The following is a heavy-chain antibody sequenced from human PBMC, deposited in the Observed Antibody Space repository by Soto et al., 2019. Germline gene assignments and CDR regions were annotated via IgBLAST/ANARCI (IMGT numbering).Heavy chain of an antibody. CDR3: ARDGMYYDFWSGYRPHYYYGMDV. CDR2: IYYSGST. V-gene: IGHV4-59*01. CDR1: GGSISSYY. D-gene: IGHD3-3*01. J-gene: IGHJ6*02. Sequence: PSETLSLTCTVSGGSISSYYWSWIRQPPGKGLEWIGYIYYSGSTNYNPSLKSRVTISVDTSKNQFSLKLSSVTAADTAVYYCARDGMYYDFWSGYRPHYYYGMDVWGQGTTVTVSS.